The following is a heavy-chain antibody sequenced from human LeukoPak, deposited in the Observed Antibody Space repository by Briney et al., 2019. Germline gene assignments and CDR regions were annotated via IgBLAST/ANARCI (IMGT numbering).Heavy chain of an antibody. CDR1: GFTFGSYS. J-gene: IGHJ4*02. CDR2: ISSSSSTI. V-gene: IGHV3-48*01. CDR3: ARDWSEQWLVLDY. D-gene: IGHD6-19*01. Sequence: PGGSLRLSCAASGFTFGSYSMNWVRQAPGKGLEWVSYISSSSSTIYYADSVKGRFTISRDNAKNSLYLQMNSLRAEDTAVYYCARDWSEQWLVLDYWGQGTLVTVSS.